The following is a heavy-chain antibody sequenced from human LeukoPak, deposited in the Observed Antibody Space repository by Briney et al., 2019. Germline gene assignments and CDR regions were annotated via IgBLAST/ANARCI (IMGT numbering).Heavy chain of an antibody. D-gene: IGHD2-21*02. V-gene: IGHV3-30*18. CDR2: ISYDGSNK. CDR1: RFTFSSNG. Sequence: PGGSLRLSCAASRFTFSSNGMHWVRQAPGKGLEWVAVISYDGSNKYYADSVKGRFTISRDNSKNTLYLQMNSLRAEDTAVYYCAKGRGGDRKYYFDYWGQGTLVTVSS. J-gene: IGHJ4*02. CDR3: AKGRGGDRKYYFDY.